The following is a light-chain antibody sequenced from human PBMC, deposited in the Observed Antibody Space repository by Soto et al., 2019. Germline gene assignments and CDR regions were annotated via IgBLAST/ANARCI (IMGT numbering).Light chain of an antibody. Sequence: QSALTQPRSVSGSLGQSVTISCTGTSSDVGGYNYVSWYQQHPGKAPKLMIYDVNKRPSGVPDRFSGSKSGNTASLTISGLQAADEADYYRCSYAGSWVFGGGTKVTVL. CDR2: DVN. CDR3: CSYAGSWV. J-gene: IGLJ3*02. V-gene: IGLV2-11*01. CDR1: SSDVGGYNY.